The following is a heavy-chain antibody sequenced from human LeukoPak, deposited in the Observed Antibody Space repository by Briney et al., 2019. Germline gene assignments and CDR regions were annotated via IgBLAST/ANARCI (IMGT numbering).Heavy chain of an antibody. CDR1: GFTFSSYG. Sequence: GGSLRLSCVASGFTFSSYGMHWVRQAPGKGLEWVAVIWYDGSNKYYADSVKGRFTISRDNSKNTLYLQMNSLRAEDTAVYYCARSNFGAAAGAFDIWGQGTMVTVSS. J-gene: IGHJ3*02. CDR2: IWYDGSNK. CDR3: ARSNFGAAAGAFDI. D-gene: IGHD6-13*01. V-gene: IGHV3-33*01.